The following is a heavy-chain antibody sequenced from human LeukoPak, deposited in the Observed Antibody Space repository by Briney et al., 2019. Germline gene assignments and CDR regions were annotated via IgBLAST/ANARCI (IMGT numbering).Heavy chain of an antibody. CDR1: GGSISSYY. D-gene: IGHD6-13*01. CDR2: IYTSGST. CDR3: ARDYQQLVRGYYYCMDV. V-gene: IGHV4-4*07. J-gene: IGHJ6*03. Sequence: SETRSLTCTVSGGSISSYYWSWIRQPAGKGLEWIGRIYTSGSTNYNPSLKSRVTMSVDTSKNQFSLKLSSVTAADTAVYYCARDYQQLVRGYYYCMDVWGKGTTVTISS.